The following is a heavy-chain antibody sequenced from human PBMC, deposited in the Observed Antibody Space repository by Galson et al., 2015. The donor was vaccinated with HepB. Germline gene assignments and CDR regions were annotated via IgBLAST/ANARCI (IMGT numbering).Heavy chain of an antibody. CDR2: IGPFNGDA. J-gene: IGHJ4*01. CDR3: AREDGSGESLDY. Sequence: SVKVSCKASGYSFNSYRITWVRQAPGQGLEWMGWIGPFNGDAKYAQNIQGRVTMTADTSATTAYMELRTLKSDDTAMYYCAREDGSGESLDYWGQGTLISVSS. CDR1: GYSFNSYR. D-gene: IGHD6-19*01. V-gene: IGHV1-18*04.